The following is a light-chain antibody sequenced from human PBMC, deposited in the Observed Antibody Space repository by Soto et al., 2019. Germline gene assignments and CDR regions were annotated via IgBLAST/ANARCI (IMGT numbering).Light chain of an antibody. CDR2: EVT. Sequence: QSALTQPASVSGSLGQSITISCTGTSSDVGAYNYVSWYQQHPDKAPKLLIFEVTNRPSGVSGRFSGSKSGITASLSISGLQPDDEADYYCTSYSSSSPVLFGGGTKVTVL. V-gene: IGLV2-14*01. CDR1: SSDVGAYNY. CDR3: TSYSSSSPVL. J-gene: IGLJ2*01.